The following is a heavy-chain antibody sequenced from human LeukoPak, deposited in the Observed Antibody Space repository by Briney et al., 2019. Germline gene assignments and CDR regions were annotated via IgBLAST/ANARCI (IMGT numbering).Heavy chain of an antibody. V-gene: IGHV1-69*13. Sequence: SSVKVSCKASGDTFSTYAITWVRQAPGQRLDWMGEIIPLVNTASYAQKFQGRVTITADESTRTVYMELTRLTSEDTAVYYCARNLYSTESACYPWGQGTLVTVSS. CDR3: ARNLYSTESACYP. J-gene: IGHJ4*02. D-gene: IGHD2-8*02. CDR1: GDTFSTYA. CDR2: IIPLVNTA.